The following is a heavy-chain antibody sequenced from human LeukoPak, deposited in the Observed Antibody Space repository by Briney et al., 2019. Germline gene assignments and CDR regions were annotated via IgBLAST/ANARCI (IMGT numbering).Heavy chain of an antibody. CDR1: GGSISSGNYY. D-gene: IGHD1-26*01. J-gene: IGHJ4*02. V-gene: IGHV4-61*01. Sequence: PSETLSLTCTVSGGSISSGNYYWSWIRQPPGKGLEWIGYIYYSGSTNYNPSLKSRVTISVDTSKNQFSLKLSSVTAADTAVYYCAGGPSGSYGQTLYWGQGTLVTVPS. CDR3: AGGPSGSYGQTLY. CDR2: IYYSGST.